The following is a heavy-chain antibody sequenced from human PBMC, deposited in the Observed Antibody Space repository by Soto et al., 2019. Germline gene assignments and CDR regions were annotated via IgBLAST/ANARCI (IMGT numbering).Heavy chain of an antibody. V-gene: IGHV1-69*06. CDR3: AREGGPDSSGYFPGLLDY. D-gene: IGHD3-22*01. CDR1: GGTFSSYA. CDR2: IIPIFGTA. Sequence: ASVKVSCPASGGTFSSYAISWVRQAPGQGLEWMGGIIPIFGTANYAQKFQGRVTITADKSTSTAYMELSSLRSEDTAVYYCAREGGPDSSGYFPGLLDYWGQGTLVNVS. J-gene: IGHJ4*02.